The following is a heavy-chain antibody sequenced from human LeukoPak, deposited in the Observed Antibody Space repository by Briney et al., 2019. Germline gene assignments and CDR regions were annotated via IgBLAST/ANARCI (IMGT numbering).Heavy chain of an antibody. J-gene: IGHJ4*02. V-gene: IGHV3-30*02. CDR1: GFTFSRFG. Sequence: GGSLRLSCATSGFTFSRFGIHWVSQAPGKRLEWVAFIRYDGDNKYYADSVKGRFSISRDNSKNTVDVQMNSLRLEDTAVYYCTKSRSDAWSGSFDYWGQGTLVTVSS. D-gene: IGHD3-10*01. CDR3: TKSRSDAWSGSFDY. CDR2: IRYDGDNK.